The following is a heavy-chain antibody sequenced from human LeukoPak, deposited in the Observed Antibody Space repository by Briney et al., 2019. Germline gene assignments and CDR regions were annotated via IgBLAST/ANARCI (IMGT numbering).Heavy chain of an antibody. J-gene: IGHJ3*02. V-gene: IGHV4-61*02. CDR1: GGSISSGSYY. CDR3: ASLALEAFDI. CDR2: IYTSGST. Sequence: SETLSLTCTVSGGSISSGSYYWSWIRQPAGKGLEWIGRIYTSGSTNYNPSLKSRVTMSVDTSKNQFSLKLSSVTAADTAVYYCASLALEAFDIWGQGTMVTVSS.